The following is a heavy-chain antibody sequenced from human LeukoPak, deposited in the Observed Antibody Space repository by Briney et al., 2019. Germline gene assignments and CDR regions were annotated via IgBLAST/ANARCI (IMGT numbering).Heavy chain of an antibody. D-gene: IGHD5-12*01. CDR3: ARDPVINSGYDWDS. Sequence: GGSLRLSCSASGFTFSDYTMSWIRQAPGKGLVCICISTIASDGNIYYAGSVKGRFTIARDNAKNSLYLQMNSLRAEDTAVYYCARDPVINSGYDWDSWGQGIQVTVSS. V-gene: IGHV3-11*01. J-gene: IGHJ4*02. CDR2: TIASDGNI. CDR1: GFTFSDYT.